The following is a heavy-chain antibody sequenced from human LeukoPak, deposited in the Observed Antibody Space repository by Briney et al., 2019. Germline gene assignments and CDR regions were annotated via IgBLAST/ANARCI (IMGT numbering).Heavy chain of an antibody. V-gene: IGHV4-59*12. CDR1: GGSISSYY. D-gene: IGHD3-10*01. Sequence: PSETLSLTCTVSGGSISSYYWSWIRQPPGKGLEWLGYIYYSGSTNYNPSLKSRVTMSVDTSKKQFSLKLSSVTAADTAVYYCARDPGYYGSGTRGAFDIWGQGTMVTVSS. CDR3: ARDPGYYGSGTRGAFDI. CDR2: IYYSGST. J-gene: IGHJ3*02.